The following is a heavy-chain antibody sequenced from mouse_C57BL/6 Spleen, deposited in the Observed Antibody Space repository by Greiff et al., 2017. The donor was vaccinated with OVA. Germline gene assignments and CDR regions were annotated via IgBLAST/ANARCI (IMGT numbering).Heavy chain of an antibody. D-gene: IGHD1-1*01. CDR1: GYAFSSSW. V-gene: IGHV1-82*01. CDR3: ARGGPYYYGSSYGFAY. Sequence: QVQLQQSGPELVKPGASVKISCKASGYAFSSSWMNWVKQRPGKGLEWIGRIYPGDGDTNYNGKFKGKATLTADKSSSTAYMQLSSLTSEDSAVYFCARGGPYYYGSSYGFAYWGQGTLVTVSA. CDR2: IYPGDGDT. J-gene: IGHJ3*01.